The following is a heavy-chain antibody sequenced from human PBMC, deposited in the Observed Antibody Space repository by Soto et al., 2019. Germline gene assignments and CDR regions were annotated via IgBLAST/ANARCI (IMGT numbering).Heavy chain of an antibody. CDR1: GYTFTSYG. V-gene: IGHV1-18*04. Sequence: QVQLVQSGAEVKKPGASVKVSCKASGYTFTSYGISWVRQAPGQGLEWMGWISAYNGNTNYAQKLQGRVTITTDTSKSTAYMELRNLSSDDTDVYYCASDMVVVPDSAPCYYYGMDVWGQGTTVTVSS. J-gene: IGHJ6*02. CDR3: ASDMVVVPDSAPCYYYGMDV. D-gene: IGHD2-2*01. CDR2: ISAYNGNT.